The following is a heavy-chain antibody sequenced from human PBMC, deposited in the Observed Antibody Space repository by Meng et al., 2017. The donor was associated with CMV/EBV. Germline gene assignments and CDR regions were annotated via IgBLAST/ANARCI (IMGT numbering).Heavy chain of an antibody. CDR3: ATQDAFCSVF. Sequence: SETLSLTCTVSGGSISSSSYYWGWIRQPPGKGLEWIGSIYYSGSTYYNPSLKSRVTISVDTSKNQFSLQLSSVTAADTAVYYCATQDAFCSVFWGQGALVTVSS. CDR1: GGSISSSSYY. V-gene: IGHV4-39*07. J-gene: IGHJ4*02. CDR2: IYYSGST. D-gene: IGHD2-15*01.